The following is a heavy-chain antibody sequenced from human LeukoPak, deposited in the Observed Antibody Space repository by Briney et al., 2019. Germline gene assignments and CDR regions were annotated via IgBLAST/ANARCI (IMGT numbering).Heavy chain of an antibody. CDR1: GYTFTSYY. D-gene: IGHD3-10*01. CDR3: ARDYGSGSYGDTGSPAFDI. V-gene: IGHV1-46*01. Sequence: ASVKVSCKASGYTFTSYYMHWVRQAPGQGLEWMGIINPSGGSTSYAQKFQGRVTMTRDTSTSTVYMELSSLRSEDTAVYYCARDYGSGSYGDTGSPAFDIWGQGTMVTVSS. CDR2: INPSGGST. J-gene: IGHJ3*02.